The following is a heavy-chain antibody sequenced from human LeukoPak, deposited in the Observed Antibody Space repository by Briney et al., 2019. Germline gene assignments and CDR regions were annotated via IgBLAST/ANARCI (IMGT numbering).Heavy chain of an antibody. V-gene: IGHV3-23*01. Sequence: GGSLRLSCAASGFTFSNYAMRWVRQIPGKGLERVSGISATGGSIFYADSVKGRFTISRDNSKNTVYLQMNSLRAEDTAVYYCATKAGKGVWYFDYWGQGTLVTVSS. D-gene: IGHD6-13*01. CDR1: GFTFSNYA. CDR2: ISATGGSI. CDR3: ATKAGKGVWYFDY. J-gene: IGHJ4*02.